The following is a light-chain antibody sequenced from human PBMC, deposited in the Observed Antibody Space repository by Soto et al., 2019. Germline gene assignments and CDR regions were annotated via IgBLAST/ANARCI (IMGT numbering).Light chain of an antibody. V-gene: IGKV3-11*01. J-gene: IGKJ5*01. CDR3: QQRSNWPT. CDR2: GAS. CDR1: QIVSTY. Sequence: EIVLTQSPATLSLSPGGRATLSCRASQIVSTYLAWYQQKPGQAPRLLIYGASNRATGIPARFSGSGSGTDFTLTISSLEPEDFAVYYCQQRSNWPTFGQGTRLEIK.